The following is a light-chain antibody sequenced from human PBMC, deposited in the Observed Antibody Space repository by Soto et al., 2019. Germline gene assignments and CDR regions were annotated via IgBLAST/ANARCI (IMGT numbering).Light chain of an antibody. CDR1: SSDVGGYNY. V-gene: IGLV2-14*03. CDR3: SSYTTSNTRQIV. Sequence: QYALTQPASVSGSTGQSITISCTGTSSDVGGYNYVSWYQHHTGKAPKLMLYDVSHRPSVVSNRFYGSKSGNTASLTISGLQPEDEADYYCSSYTTSNTRQIVFGTGTK. J-gene: IGLJ1*01. CDR2: DVS.